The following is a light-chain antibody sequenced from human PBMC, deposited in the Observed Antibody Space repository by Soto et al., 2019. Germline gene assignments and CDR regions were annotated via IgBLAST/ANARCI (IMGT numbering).Light chain of an antibody. CDR1: SSDVGGYNH. Sequence: QSVLTQPASVTGSPGQSITISCTGTSSDVGGYNHVSWYQQYPGKAPKVMIYDVTNRPSGVSNRFSGSRSGNTASLTISGLQAEDEDDYYCCSFKTSSTYVFGTGTKVTVL. CDR2: DVT. J-gene: IGLJ1*01. CDR3: CSFKTSSTYV. V-gene: IGLV2-14*01.